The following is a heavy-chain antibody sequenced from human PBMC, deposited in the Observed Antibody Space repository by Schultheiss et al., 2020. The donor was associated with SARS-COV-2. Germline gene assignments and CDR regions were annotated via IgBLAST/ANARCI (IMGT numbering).Heavy chain of an antibody. J-gene: IGHJ6*02. CDR2: IYYSGST. CDR1: GGSVSSGSYY. D-gene: IGHD3-3*01. V-gene: IGHV4-61*01. Sequence: GSLRLSCTVSGGSVSSGSYYWSWIRQPPGKGLEWIGYIYYSGSTYYNPSLKSRVTISVDTSKNQFSLKLSSVTAADTAVYYCARAPYYDFWSGIYYYYGMDVWGQGTTVTVSS. CDR3: ARAPYYDFWSGIYYYYGMDV.